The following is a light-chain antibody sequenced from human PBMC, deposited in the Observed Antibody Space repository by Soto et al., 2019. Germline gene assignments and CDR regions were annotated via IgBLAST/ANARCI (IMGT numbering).Light chain of an antibody. CDR3: QQYNSPIFT. V-gene: IGKV1-5*03. Sequence: DIQMTQSPSTLSASVGDRVTITCRASQSISSWLAWYQQKPGKAPKLLIYKASSLESGVPSRFSGSGSGTEVTLTISSLQPDDFATYYCQQYNSPIFTFGPGTKVDIK. CDR2: KAS. CDR1: QSISSW. J-gene: IGKJ3*01.